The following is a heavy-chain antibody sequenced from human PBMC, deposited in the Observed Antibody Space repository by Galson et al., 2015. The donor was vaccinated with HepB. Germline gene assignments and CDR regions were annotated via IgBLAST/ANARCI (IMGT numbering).Heavy chain of an antibody. D-gene: IGHD2-2*01. J-gene: IGHJ5*02. V-gene: IGHV3-53*01. Sequence: SLRLSCAASGFTVSSNYMSWVRQAPGKGLEWVSVIYSGGSTYYADSVKGRFTISRDNSKNTLYLQMNSLRAKDTAVYYCARDYDCNSTSCYESWGQGTLVTVSS. CDR2: IYSGGST. CDR3: ARDYDCNSTSCYES. CDR1: GFTVSSNY.